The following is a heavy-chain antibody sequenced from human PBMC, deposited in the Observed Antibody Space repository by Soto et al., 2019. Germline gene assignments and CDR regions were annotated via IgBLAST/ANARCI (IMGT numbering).Heavy chain of an antibody. D-gene: IGHD3-22*01. CDR2: IRNNGIST. Sequence: PVGSLRLSCSASGFTFSSYSMHWVRQAPGKGLEFVAVIRNNGISTYYADSVKGRFTISRDNSNNTVSLQMRSLRREDTAVYYCVKGGTSVSSAGFDYWGLGTLVTVSS. CDR1: GFTFSSYS. J-gene: IGHJ4*02. CDR3: VKGGTSVSSAGFDY. V-gene: IGHV3-64D*06.